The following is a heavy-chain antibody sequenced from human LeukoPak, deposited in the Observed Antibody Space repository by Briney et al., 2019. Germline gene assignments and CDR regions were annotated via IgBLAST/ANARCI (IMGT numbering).Heavy chain of an antibody. CDR1: GFTFSSYW. V-gene: IGHV3-7*01. CDR3: ARDLGYGALDP. CDR2: INPDGSQT. Sequence: GGSLRLSCAASGFTFSSYWMNWVRQAPGKGLEWVALINPDGSQTNYVDSVKGRFTISRDNAENSLYLQMNSLRAENTAVYYCARDLGYGALDPWGQGTLVTVSS. D-gene: IGHD4-17*01. J-gene: IGHJ5*02.